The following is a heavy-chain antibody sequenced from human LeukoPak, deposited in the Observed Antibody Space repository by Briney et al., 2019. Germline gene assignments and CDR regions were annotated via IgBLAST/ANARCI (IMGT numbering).Heavy chain of an antibody. D-gene: IGHD6-6*01. CDR1: GYTFTSYD. CDR2: MNPNSGNT. Sequence: GASVKVSCKASGYTFTSYDINWVRQATGQGLELMGWMNPNSGNTGYAQKFQGRVTMTRNTSISTAYMELSSLRSEDTAVYYCARGGVRSELDNWFVPWGQGTLVTVSS. V-gene: IGHV1-8*01. CDR3: ARGGVRSELDNWFVP. J-gene: IGHJ5*02.